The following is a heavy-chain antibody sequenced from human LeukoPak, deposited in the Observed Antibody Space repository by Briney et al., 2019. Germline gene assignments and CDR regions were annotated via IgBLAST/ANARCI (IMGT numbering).Heavy chain of an antibody. J-gene: IGHJ4*02. CDR3: ARKGYSYFDY. V-gene: IGHV3-66*01. CDR1: GFTFSSYA. CDR2: IYSGGST. Sequence: PGGSLRLSCAASGFTFSSYAMSWVRQAPGKGLEWVSVIYSGGSTYYADSVKGRFTISRDNSKNTLYLQMNSLRAEDTAVYYCARKGYSYFDYWGQGTLVTVSS. D-gene: IGHD5-18*01.